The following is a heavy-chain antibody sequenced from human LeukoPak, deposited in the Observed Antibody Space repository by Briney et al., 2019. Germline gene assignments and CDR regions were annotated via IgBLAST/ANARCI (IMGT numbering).Heavy chain of an antibody. Sequence: GGSLRLSCTASGFTVSSNYMSWVRQAPGKGLEWVSVIYSGGSTYYADSVKGRFTISRDNSKNTLYLHMNSLRPEDTAVYYRARVYGANSMRHFDLWGRGTLVTVSS. J-gene: IGHJ2*01. CDR3: ARVYGANSMRHFDL. D-gene: IGHD4-23*01. CDR1: GFTVSSNY. V-gene: IGHV3-53*01. CDR2: IYSGGST.